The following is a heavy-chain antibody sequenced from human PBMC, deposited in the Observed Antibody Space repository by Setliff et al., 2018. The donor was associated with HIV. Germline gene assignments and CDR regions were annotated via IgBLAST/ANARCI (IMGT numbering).Heavy chain of an antibody. D-gene: IGHD5-12*01. CDR2: IKQDGSEN. J-gene: IGHJ4*02. V-gene: IGHV3-7*01. Sequence: GSLRLSCAASGFTFSSRWMTWVRQAPGKGLEWVANIKQDGSENYFVDSVKGRFTISRDNTRSSLFLHIDSLTAEDTAVYYCAREALSRDGYSYFDYWGQGTLVTVSS. CDR1: GFTFSSRW. CDR3: AREALSRDGYSYFDY.